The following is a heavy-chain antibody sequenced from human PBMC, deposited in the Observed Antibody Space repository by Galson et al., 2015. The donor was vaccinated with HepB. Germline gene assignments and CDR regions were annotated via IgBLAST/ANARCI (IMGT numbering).Heavy chain of an antibody. CDR1: GFTFDDYA. J-gene: IGHJ4*02. CDR3: VKDTSDYGQHKVGH. V-gene: IGHV3-9*01. Sequence: SLRLSCAASGFTFDDYAMHWVRQAPGKGLEWVSGITWSSDNMDYADSVKGRFTISRDNVKNYLYLQMNSLRPEDTAFYYCVKDTSDYGQHKVGHWGQGTLVTVSS. D-gene: IGHD4-17*01. CDR2: ITWSSDNM.